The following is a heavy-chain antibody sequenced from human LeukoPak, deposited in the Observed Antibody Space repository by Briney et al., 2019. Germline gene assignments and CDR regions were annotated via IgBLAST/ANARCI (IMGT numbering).Heavy chain of an antibody. D-gene: IGHD3-22*01. CDR1: GGSFSGYY. Sequence: SETLSLPCAVYGGSFSGYYWSWIRQPPGKGLEWIGEINHSGSTNYNPSLKSRVTISVDVSKNQFSLKLSSVTAADTAVYYCARRGYDSSGSHTYYFDYWGQGTLVTVSS. J-gene: IGHJ4*02. CDR3: ARRGYDSSGSHTYYFDY. CDR2: INHSGST. V-gene: IGHV4-34*01.